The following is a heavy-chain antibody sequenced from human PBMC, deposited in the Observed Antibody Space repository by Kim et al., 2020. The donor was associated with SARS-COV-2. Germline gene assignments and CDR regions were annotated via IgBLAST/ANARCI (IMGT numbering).Heavy chain of an antibody. J-gene: IGHJ4*02. Sequence: SVKVSCKASGGTFGTYTITWVRQAPGQGLEWMGGIIPIFGTPDYAQNFQGRVTISADESTSTAYMELSSLRSEDTAVYYCAKKEMVGPLDCWGQGTLVTVSS. D-gene: IGHD2-15*01. CDR3: AKKEMVGPLDC. V-gene: IGHV1-69*13. CDR2: IIPIFGTP. CDR1: GGTFGTYT.